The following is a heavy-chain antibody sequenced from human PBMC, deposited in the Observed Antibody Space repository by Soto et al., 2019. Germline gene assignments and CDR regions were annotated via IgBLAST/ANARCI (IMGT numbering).Heavy chain of an antibody. CDR1: GGTFSSYA. Sequence: SVKVSCKASGGTFSSYAISWVRQAPGQGLEWMGGIIPIFGTANYAQKFQGRVTITADESTSTAYMELSSLRSEDTAVYYCARGIYCSGGSCYPKTYYYYYYGMDVWGQGTTVTVSS. CDR3: ARGIYCSGGSCYPKTYYYYYYGMDV. CDR2: IIPIFGTA. J-gene: IGHJ6*02. D-gene: IGHD2-15*01. V-gene: IGHV1-69*13.